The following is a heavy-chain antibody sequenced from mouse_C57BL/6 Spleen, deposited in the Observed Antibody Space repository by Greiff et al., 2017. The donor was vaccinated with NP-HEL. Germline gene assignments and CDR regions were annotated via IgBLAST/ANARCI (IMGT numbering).Heavy chain of an antibody. Sequence: QVQLQQSGAELVKPGASVKISCKASGYAFSSYWMNWVKQRPGKGLEWIGQIYPGDGDTNYNGKFKGKATLTADKSSSTAYMQLSSLTSEDSAVYFCARSGYYGSSYGDFYYAMDYWGQGTSVTVSS. J-gene: IGHJ4*01. CDR3: ARSGYYGSSYGDFYYAMDY. V-gene: IGHV1-80*01. D-gene: IGHD1-1*01. CDR1: GYAFSSYW. CDR2: IYPGDGDT.